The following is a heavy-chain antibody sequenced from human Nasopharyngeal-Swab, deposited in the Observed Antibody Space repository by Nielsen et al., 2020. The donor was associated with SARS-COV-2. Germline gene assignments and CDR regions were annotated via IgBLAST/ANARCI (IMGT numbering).Heavy chain of an antibody. CDR3: ARRGDIVVVVAANYYYGMDV. CDR1: GYTFTSYY. Sequence: ASVKVSCKASGYTFTSYYMHWVRQAPGQGLEWMGIINPSGGSTSYAQKFQGRVTMTRDTSTSTVYMELSSLRSEDTAVYYCARRGDIVVVVAANYYYGMDVWGQGTTVTVSS. CDR2: INPSGGST. D-gene: IGHD2-15*01. V-gene: IGHV1-46*01. J-gene: IGHJ6*02.